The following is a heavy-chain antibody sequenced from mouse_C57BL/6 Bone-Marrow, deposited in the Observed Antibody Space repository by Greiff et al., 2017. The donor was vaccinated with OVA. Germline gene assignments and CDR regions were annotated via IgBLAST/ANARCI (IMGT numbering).Heavy chain of an antibody. Sequence: EVMLVESGGGLVKPGGSLKLSCAASGFTFSSYAMSWVRQTPEKRLEWVATISDGGSYTYYPDNVKGRFTISRDNAKNNLYLQMSHLKSEDTAMYYCARRGGVAHWYFDVWGTGTTVTVSS. CDR3: ARRGGVAHWYFDV. V-gene: IGHV5-4*03. J-gene: IGHJ1*03. CDR1: GFTFSSYA. CDR2: ISDGGSYT. D-gene: IGHD1-1*01.